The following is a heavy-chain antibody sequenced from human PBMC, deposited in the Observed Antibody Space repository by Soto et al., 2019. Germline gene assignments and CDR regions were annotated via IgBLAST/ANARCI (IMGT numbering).Heavy chain of an antibody. CDR2: ISYDGSNK. CDR1: GFTFSSYG. Sequence: QVQLVESGGGVVQPGRSLRLSCAASGFTFSSYGMHWVRQAPGKGLEWVAVISYDGSNKYYADSVKGRFTISRDNSKNTLYLQMNRLRAEDTAVYYCAHIPYSGSYRYYYRMDVWGQGTTVTVSS. CDR3: AHIPYSGSYRYYYRMDV. D-gene: IGHD1-26*01. J-gene: IGHJ6*02. V-gene: IGHV3-30*03.